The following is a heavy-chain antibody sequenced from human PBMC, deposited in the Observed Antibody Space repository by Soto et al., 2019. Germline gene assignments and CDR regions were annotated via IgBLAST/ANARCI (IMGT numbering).Heavy chain of an antibody. Sequence: SVKVSCKASGGTFSSYAISWVRQAPGQGLEWMGGIIPIFGTANYAQKFQGRVTITADKSMSTAYMELSSLRSEDTAVYYCARAQDDILVVVAAPTYYYYGMDVWGQGTTVTVSS. V-gene: IGHV1-69*06. CDR3: ARAQDDILVVVAAPTYYYYGMDV. CDR1: GGTFSSYA. D-gene: IGHD2-15*01. J-gene: IGHJ6*02. CDR2: IIPIFGTA.